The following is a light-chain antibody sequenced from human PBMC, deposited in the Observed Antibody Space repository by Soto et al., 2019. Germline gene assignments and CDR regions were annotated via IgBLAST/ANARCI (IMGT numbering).Light chain of an antibody. V-gene: IGLV3-21*02. J-gene: IGLJ2*01. CDR1: NIESKS. CDR3: QVWDGLSDHVI. CDR2: DDS. Sequence: SYELTQPPSVFVAPGQTARITCGGNNIESKSVHWYQQRPGQAPVLVVHDDSDRPSGIPERISGSNSGNTATLTISRVEAGDEAEYYCQVWDGLSDHVIFGGGTKLTV.